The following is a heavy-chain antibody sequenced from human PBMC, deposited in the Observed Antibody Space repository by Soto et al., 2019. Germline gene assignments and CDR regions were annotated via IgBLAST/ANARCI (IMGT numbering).Heavy chain of an antibody. CDR2: ISSSSSYI. CDR3: ARDGDIVVVPAAPVDY. D-gene: IGHD2-2*01. J-gene: IGHJ4*02. Sequence: GGSLRLSCAASGFTFSSYSMNWVRQAPGKGLEWVSSISSSSSYIYYADSVKGRFTISRDNAKNSLYLQMNSLRAEDTAVYYCARDGDIVVVPAAPVDYWGQGTLVTVSS. V-gene: IGHV3-21*01. CDR1: GFTFSSYS.